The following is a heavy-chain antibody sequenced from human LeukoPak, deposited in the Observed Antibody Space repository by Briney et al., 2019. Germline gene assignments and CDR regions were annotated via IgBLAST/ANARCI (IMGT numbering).Heavy chain of an antibody. CDR2: I. V-gene: IGHV3-23*01. CDR1: GFTFGSYA. J-gene: IGHJ4*02. CDR3: AKDLESWKFGYGHYYFDY. D-gene: IGHD3-16*01. Sequence: GGSLSLTCAASGFTFGSYAMVWVRQAPGKGLEWVSAIKGRFTISRDNSKNTLYLQMNSLRAEDTAVYYCAKDLESWKFGYGHYYFDYWGQGTLVTVSS.